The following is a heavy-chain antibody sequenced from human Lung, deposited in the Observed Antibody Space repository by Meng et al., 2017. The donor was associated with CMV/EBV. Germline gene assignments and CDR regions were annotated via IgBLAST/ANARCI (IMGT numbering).Heavy chain of an antibody. V-gene: IGHV1-69*10. Sequence: SXXVSXKASGGTFSSYAISWVRQAPGQGLEWMGGIIPILGIANYAQKFQGRVTITADKSTSTAYMELSSLRSEDTAVYYCARDRGGWQHQLVRYYYGMDVWXQGNXVTVSS. D-gene: IGHD6-13*01. CDR1: GGTFSSYA. CDR3: ARDRGGWQHQLVRYYYGMDV. CDR2: IIPILGIA. J-gene: IGHJ6*02.